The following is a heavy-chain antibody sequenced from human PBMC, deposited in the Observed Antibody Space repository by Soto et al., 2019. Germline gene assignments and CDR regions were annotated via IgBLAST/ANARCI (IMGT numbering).Heavy chain of an antibody. D-gene: IGHD3-10*01. Sequence: GGSLRLSCAASGFTFSSYGMHWVRQAPGRGLEWVAVISYDGSNKFYADSVKGRFTISRDNSKNTLYLQMISLRTEDTAVYYCAKSRGSGNNGMDGWGQGTKVTVSS. CDR3: AKSRGSGNNGMDG. J-gene: IGHJ6*02. CDR2: ISYDGSNK. V-gene: IGHV3-30*18. CDR1: GFTFSSYG.